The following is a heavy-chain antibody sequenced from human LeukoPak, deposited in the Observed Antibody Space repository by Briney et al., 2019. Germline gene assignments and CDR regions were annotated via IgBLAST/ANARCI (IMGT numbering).Heavy chain of an antibody. CDR1: GFTFSSYW. CDR3: ARDIYDSSGYYYNY. CDR2: IKQDGSEK. Sequence: GGSLRLSCAASGFTFSSYWMSWVRQAPGKGLEWVANIKQDGSEKYYVDSVKGRFTISRDNAKNSLHLQMNSLRAEDTAVYYCARDIYDSSGYYYNYWGQGTLVTVSS. V-gene: IGHV3-7*01. J-gene: IGHJ4*02. D-gene: IGHD3-22*01.